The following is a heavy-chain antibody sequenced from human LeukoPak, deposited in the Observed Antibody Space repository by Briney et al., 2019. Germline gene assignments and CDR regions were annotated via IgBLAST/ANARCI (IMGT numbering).Heavy chain of an antibody. D-gene: IGHD5-12*01. V-gene: IGHV1-8*03. J-gene: IGHJ6*03. CDR2: MNLNSGST. CDR1: GYTFTSYD. Sequence: ASVKVSCKAAGYTFTSYDINWGRQATGQGLGWMGWMNLNSGSTGNAQKFQGRVTITSNTTISTAYMELSSLRSEDTAVYYCAKRVGYSGYLGPYYYYMDVWGKGTTVTVSS. CDR3: AKRVGYSGYLGPYYYYMDV.